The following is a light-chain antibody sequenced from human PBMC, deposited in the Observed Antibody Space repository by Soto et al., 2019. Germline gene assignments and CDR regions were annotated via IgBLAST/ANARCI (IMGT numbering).Light chain of an antibody. CDR3: QHYSNWPPWT. CDR2: GAS. CDR1: QSISNN. J-gene: IGKJ1*01. V-gene: IGKV3-15*01. Sequence: EIVMTQSPATLSVSPGARDTLSCRASQSISNNLAWYQQKPGQAPRLLIYGASIRATGFPARFSGSGSGTEFTLTISSLQSEDIATYYCQHYSNWPPWTFGQGTKVEIK.